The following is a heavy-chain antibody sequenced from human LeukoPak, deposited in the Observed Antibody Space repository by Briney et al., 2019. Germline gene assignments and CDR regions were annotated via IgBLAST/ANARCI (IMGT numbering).Heavy chain of an antibody. J-gene: IGHJ4*02. CDR1: GGSISSSSYY. V-gene: IGHV4-39*01. CDR3: ARLGDLVTGYYFES. Sequence: SETLSLTCTVSGGSISSSSYYWGWIRQPPGKGLEWIGSIYFSGSAHYNPSLKSRVTIFVDRSKNQFSLEVRSVTAADTAVYFCARLGDLVTGYYFESWGQGTLVIVSS. D-gene: IGHD3-9*01. CDR2: IYFSGSA.